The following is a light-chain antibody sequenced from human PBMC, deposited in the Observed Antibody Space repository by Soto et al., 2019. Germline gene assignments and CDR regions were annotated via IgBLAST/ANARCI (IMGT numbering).Light chain of an antibody. CDR3: CSFTRITTNV. J-gene: IGLJ1*01. V-gene: IGLV2-14*01. CDR1: SSDVGAYNY. CDR2: EVS. Sequence: QSVLTQPAPVSGSLGPSITISCTGTSSDVGAYNYVSWYQQQPGKAPRLMISEVSNRPSGASNRFSGSKSGNTASLILSGLQAVDEAEYYCCSFTRITTNVCGTGTKVTVL.